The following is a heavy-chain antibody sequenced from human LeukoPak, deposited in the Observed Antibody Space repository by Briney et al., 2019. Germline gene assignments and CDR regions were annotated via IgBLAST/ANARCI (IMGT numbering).Heavy chain of an antibody. CDR3: ARVLRYFDWSGEDY. CDR1: GYTFTGYY. D-gene: IGHD3-9*01. CDR2: INPNSGGT. J-gene: IGHJ4*02. V-gene: IGHV1-2*02. Sequence: GASVKVSCKASGYTFTGYYMHWVRQAPGQGLEWMGWINPNSGGTNYAQKFQGRVTMTRDTSISTAYMELSRLRSEDTAVYYCARVLRYFDWSGEDYWGQGTLVTVSS.